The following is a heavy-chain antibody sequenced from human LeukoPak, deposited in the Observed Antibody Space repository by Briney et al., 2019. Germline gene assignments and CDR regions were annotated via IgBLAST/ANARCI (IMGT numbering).Heavy chain of an antibody. J-gene: IGHJ4*02. CDR1: GYTFTGYY. D-gene: IGHD5-24*01. V-gene: IGHV1-2*02. Sequence: ASVKVSCKASGYTFTGYYMHWVRQAPGQGLEWMGWINPNSGGTNYAQKFQGRVTMTTDTSTSTAYMELRSLRSDDTAVYYCARGSLEMATILLDYWGQGTLVTVSS. CDR2: INPNSGGT. CDR3: ARGSLEMATILLDY.